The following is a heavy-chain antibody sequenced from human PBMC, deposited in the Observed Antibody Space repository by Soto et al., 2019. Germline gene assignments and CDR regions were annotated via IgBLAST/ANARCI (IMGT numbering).Heavy chain of an antibody. Sequence: ASVKVSCKASGYTFTSYDINWVRQATGQGLEWMGWMNPNSGNTGYAQKFQGRVTMTRNTSISTAYMELSSLRSEDTAVYYCARRSKQRKTGTTHYYYYYYYMDVWGKGTTVTVSS. CDR3: ARRSKQRKTGTTHYYYYYYYMDV. CDR1: GYTFTSYD. V-gene: IGHV1-8*01. J-gene: IGHJ6*03. D-gene: IGHD1-7*01. CDR2: MNPNSGNT.